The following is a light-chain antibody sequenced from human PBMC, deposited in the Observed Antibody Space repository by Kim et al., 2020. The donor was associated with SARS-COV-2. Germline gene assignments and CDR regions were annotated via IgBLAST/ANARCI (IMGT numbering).Light chain of an antibody. V-gene: IGKV1-16*02. CDR2: AAS. CDR3: QQYYSYPQT. Sequence: DIQMTQSPSSLSASVGDRVTITCRASQDISHYLAWFQQQPGKAPKSLIHAASVLQSGVPSKLSGSGSGTDFTLTISSLQPEDFATYYCQQYYSYPQTFGGGTMVEI. J-gene: IGKJ4*01. CDR1: QDISHY.